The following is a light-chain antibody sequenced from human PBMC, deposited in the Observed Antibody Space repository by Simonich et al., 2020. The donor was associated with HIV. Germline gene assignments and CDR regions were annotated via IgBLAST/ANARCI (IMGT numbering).Light chain of an antibody. CDR3: HQSSSLPFT. J-gene: IGKJ3*01. CDR1: QSIGSS. CDR2: YAS. V-gene: IGKV6-21*02. Sequence: EIVLTQSPDFQAVAPKEKVTITCRASQSIGSSLHWYQQNPGQSPKLLIKYASQSISGVPSRFTGSGSGTDFTLTINSLEAEDATTYYCHQSSSLPFTFGPGTKVDIK.